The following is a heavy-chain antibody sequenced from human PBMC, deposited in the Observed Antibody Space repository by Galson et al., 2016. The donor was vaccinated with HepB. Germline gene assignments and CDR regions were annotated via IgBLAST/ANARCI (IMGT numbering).Heavy chain of an antibody. V-gene: IGHV3-9*01. J-gene: IGHJ4*01. CDR3: AKSDGGYYGDLWDY. CDR1: GFTLNTYA. Sequence: SLRLSCAASGFTLNTYAMSWVRQAPGRGLEWVSGISSSSRSIGYADSVKGRFSISRDNDRNSLYLQMNSLSADDTAFYYCAKSDGGYYGDLWDYWGRGTLVTVSS. CDR2: ISSSSRSI. D-gene: IGHD4-17*01.